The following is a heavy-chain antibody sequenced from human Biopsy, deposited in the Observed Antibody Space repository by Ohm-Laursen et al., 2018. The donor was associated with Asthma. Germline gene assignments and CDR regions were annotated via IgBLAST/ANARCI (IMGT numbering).Heavy chain of an antibody. Sequence: SLRLSCAVSGFTFDDYGMSWVRQAPGKGLDWVSGINWNGGSTGYADSVKGRFTISRDNAKNSLYLQMNSLRAEDTALYHCGRDMGGFGSGWFPVEFWGQGTLVTVSS. D-gene: IGHD6-19*01. CDR1: GFTFDDYG. CDR2: INWNGGST. J-gene: IGHJ4*02. V-gene: IGHV3-20*01. CDR3: GRDMGGFGSGWFPVEF.